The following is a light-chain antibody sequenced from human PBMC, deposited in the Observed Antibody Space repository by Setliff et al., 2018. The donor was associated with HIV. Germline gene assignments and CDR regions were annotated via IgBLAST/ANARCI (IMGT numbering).Light chain of an antibody. CDR3: SSYTSSSTPLV. CDR1: SSDVGGYKY. Sequence: QSVLTQPASVSGSPGQSITISCTGTSSDVGGYKYVSWYQQHPGKAPKLMIYEVSNRPSGVSNRFSDSKSGNTASLTISGLQAEDEADYYCSSYTSSSTPLVFGTGTKVTVL. CDR2: EVS. V-gene: IGLV2-14*01. J-gene: IGLJ1*01.